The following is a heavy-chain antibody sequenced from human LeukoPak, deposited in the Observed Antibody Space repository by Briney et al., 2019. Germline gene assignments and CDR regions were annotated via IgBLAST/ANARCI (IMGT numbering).Heavy chain of an antibody. J-gene: IGHJ6*02. CDR3: ASSRQWLVRDDYGMDV. V-gene: IGHV1-46*01. CDR2: INPSGGST. CDR1: GYTFTSYY. D-gene: IGHD6-19*01. Sequence: ASVKVSCKASGYTFTSYYMHWVRQAPGQGLEWTGIINPSGGSTSYAQKFQGRVTMTRDTSTSTVYMELSSLRSEDTAVYYCASSRQWLVRDDYGMDVWGQGTTVTVSS.